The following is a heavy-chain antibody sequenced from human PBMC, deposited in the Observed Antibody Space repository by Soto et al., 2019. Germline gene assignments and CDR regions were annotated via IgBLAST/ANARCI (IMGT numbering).Heavy chain of an antibody. CDR2: ISGSGGST. V-gene: IGHV3-23*01. CDR1: GFTFSSYA. D-gene: IGHD1-26*01. Sequence: EVQLLESGGGLVQPGGSLRLSCAASGFTFSSYAMSWVRQAPGKGLERVSVISGSGGSTYYADSVKGRFTISRDKSKNTLNLQMNSLRAEDTAVYYCARRGSGSYYDYWGQGTLVTVSS. J-gene: IGHJ4*02. CDR3: ARRGSGSYYDY.